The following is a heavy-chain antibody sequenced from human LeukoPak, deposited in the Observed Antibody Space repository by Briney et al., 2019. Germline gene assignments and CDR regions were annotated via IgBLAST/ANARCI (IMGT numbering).Heavy chain of an antibody. D-gene: IGHD3-22*01. J-gene: IGHJ4*02. CDR2: INSDGGST. CDR3: VRKGSSGYDY. CDR1: GFTFSSYW. Sequence: GGSLRLSCAASGFTFSSYWMPWVRQAPGKGLIWVSRINSDGGSTFYADSVKGRFTISRDNAKNTLYLQMNSLRAEDTAVYYCVRKGSSGYDYWGQGTLVTVSS. V-gene: IGHV3-74*01.